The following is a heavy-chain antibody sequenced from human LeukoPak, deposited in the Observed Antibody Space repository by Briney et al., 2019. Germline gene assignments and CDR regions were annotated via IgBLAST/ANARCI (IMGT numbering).Heavy chain of an antibody. CDR3: VSVLTVTFDS. Sequence: GGSLRLSCAASGFTFSTYGTHCVRQAPGKGLEWVALVWSDGNGKSYADSVKGRFTISRDNSKNTLYLQMNSLRAEDTAVYYCVSVLTVTFDSWGQGTLVTVSS. CDR2: VWSDGNGK. V-gene: IGHV3-33*01. D-gene: IGHD4-17*01. CDR1: GFTFSTYG. J-gene: IGHJ4*02.